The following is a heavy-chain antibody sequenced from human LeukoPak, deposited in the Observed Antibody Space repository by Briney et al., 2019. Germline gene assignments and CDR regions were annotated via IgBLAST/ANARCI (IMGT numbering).Heavy chain of an antibody. J-gene: IGHJ5*02. CDR1: GGTFSSYA. V-gene: IGHV1-69*13. D-gene: IGHD3-22*01. Sequence: GASVKVSCKASGGTFSSYAISWVRQAPGQGLEWMGGIIPIFGTANYAQKFQGRVTITADESTSTAYMELSSLRSEDTAVYYCARDISEFGSGYYPSTWFDPWGQGTLVTVSS. CDR2: IIPIFGTA. CDR3: ARDISEFGSGYYPSTWFDP.